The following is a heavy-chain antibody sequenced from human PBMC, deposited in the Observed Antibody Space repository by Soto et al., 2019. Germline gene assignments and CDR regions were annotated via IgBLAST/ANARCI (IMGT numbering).Heavy chain of an antibody. J-gene: IGHJ4*02. CDR3: ARGTVTPGLDY. CDR2: IKEDGSEK. CDR1: GFTFSDYW. V-gene: IGHV3-7*04. Sequence: EVQLVESGGGLVQSGGSLRLSCAASGFTFSDYWMNWLRQAPGKGLEWMANIKEDGSEKYYVDSVRGRFTISRDNAKNSLYLQMNSRRAEDTAVYYCARGTVTPGLDYWGQGTLVTVSS. D-gene: IGHD4-17*01.